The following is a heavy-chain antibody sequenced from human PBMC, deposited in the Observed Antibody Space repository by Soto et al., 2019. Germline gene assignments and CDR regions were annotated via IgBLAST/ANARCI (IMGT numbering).Heavy chain of an antibody. Sequence: SETLSLTCTVSGDSIGSGDYYWSWIRQPPGKGLEWIGSIYYSGSTYYNPSLKSRVIISADTSENQFSLKLSSVTAADTAVYHCARDRRLAGTDYWGQGTLVTVSS. CDR1: GDSIGSGDYY. D-gene: IGHD2-15*01. CDR2: IYYSGST. CDR3: ARDRRLAGTDY. V-gene: IGHV4-30-4*01. J-gene: IGHJ4*02.